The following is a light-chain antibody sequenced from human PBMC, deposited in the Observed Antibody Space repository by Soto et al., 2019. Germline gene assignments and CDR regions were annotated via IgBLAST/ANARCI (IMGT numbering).Light chain of an antibody. CDR3: SSFGGGNKDL. Sequence: QSALTQPPSASGSPGQSVTISCTGTSSDVGGYNFVSWYQHHPGKVPKSLIYEDTKRPSGVPDRFSGTKSGNTASLTVAGLQAEDEDDYYCSSFGGGNKDLFGGGTKLTVL. CDR2: EDT. V-gene: IGLV2-8*01. J-gene: IGLJ3*02. CDR1: SSDVGGYNF.